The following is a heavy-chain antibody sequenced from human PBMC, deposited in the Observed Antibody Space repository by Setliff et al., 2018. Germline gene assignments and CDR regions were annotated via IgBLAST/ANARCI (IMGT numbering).Heavy chain of an antibody. J-gene: IGHJ4*02. CDR3: ARLPNYVWGSPVDY. D-gene: IGHD3-16*01. CDR1: GDSIINSRYY. V-gene: IGHV4-39*01. CDR2: IFYSGRT. Sequence: PSETLSLTCSVSGDSIINSRYYWSLIRQPPGKGLEWIGSIFYSGRTFYNPSLKSRVTISVDTSMNQFSLTLSSVTAAATAVYYCARLPNYVWGSPVDYWGQGTLVTVSS.